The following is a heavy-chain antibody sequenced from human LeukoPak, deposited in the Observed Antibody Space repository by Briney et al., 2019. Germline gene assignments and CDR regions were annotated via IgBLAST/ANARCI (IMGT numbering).Heavy chain of an antibody. J-gene: IGHJ4*02. Sequence: PGGSLRLACAASGFTFSSYAMHWVRQAPGKGLEYVSGISFNGGSTYHANSVKGRFTISRDNSKNTLYLQMGSLRAEDMAVYYCAKAPGIAVAGTFDYWGQGTLVTVSS. CDR2: ISFNGGST. V-gene: IGHV3-64*01. D-gene: IGHD6-19*01. CDR1: GFTFSSYA. CDR3: AKAPGIAVAGTFDY.